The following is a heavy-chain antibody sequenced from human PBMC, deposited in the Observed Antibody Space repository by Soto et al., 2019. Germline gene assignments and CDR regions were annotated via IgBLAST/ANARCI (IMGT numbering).Heavy chain of an antibody. J-gene: IGHJ3*02. CDR3: ARAQITGTTRFALYI. CDR1: GYTFTSYA. CDR2: INAGNGNT. Sequence: QVQLVQSGAEVKKPGASVKVSCKASGYTFTSYAMHWVRQAPGQRLEWMGWINAGNGNTKYSQKFQGRVTITRDTSASTAYMELSSLRSEDTAVYYCARAQITGTTRFALYIWGQGTMVTVAS. D-gene: IGHD1-7*01. V-gene: IGHV1-3*01.